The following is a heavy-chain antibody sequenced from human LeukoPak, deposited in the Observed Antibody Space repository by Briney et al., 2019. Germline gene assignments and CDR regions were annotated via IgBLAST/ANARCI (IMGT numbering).Heavy chain of an antibody. CDR2: IRSTGEYI. CDR1: GDGFTRHT. CDR3: AREYDSRVRFDS. J-gene: IGHJ4*02. D-gene: IGHD6-13*01. Sequence: GGSLRLSCAGSGDGFTRHTMNWVRRAPGKGLEWISYIRSTGEYIYYADSVKGRFTISRDNARTSVYLQMNSLRVEDTAIYYCAREYDSRVRFDSWGQGTLVTVSS. V-gene: IGHV3-21*05.